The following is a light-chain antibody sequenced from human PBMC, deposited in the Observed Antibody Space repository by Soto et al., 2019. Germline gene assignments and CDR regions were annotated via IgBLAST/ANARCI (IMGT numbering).Light chain of an antibody. J-gene: IGKJ5*01. CDR1: QSVSSY. Sequence: IVLTQSPATLSLSPGERATLSCRASQSVSSYLAWCQQKPGQAPRLLIYDASNRATGIPARFSGSGSGTDFTLTISSLEPEDFAVYYCQQRSNWPPITFGQGTRLENK. V-gene: IGKV3-11*01. CDR2: DAS. CDR3: QQRSNWPPIT.